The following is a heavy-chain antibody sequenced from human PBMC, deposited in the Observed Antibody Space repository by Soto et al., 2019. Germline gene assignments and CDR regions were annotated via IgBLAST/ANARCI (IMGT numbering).Heavy chain of an antibody. CDR3: ASGSSGGGYFYGGMDV. V-gene: IGHV1-69*01. CDR2: IIPIFRTI. D-gene: IGHD1-26*01. CDR1: GGTFSNFA. Sequence: QAQLVQSGAEVKKPGSSVKVSCKASGGTFSNFAITWVRQAPGQGLEWMGGIIPIFRTINYAQKFQGRVTITSDESTTTAYMELSSLRSEDTAVYFCASGSSGGGYFYGGMDVWGQGTTVIVSS. J-gene: IGHJ6*02.